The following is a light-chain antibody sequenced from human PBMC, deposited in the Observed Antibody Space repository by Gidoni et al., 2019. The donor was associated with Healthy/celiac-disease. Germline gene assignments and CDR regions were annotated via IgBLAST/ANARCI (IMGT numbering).Light chain of an antibody. Sequence: EIVMPQFPATLSVAPGERATLSCRDSQRGSSSLAWYQQKPGQAPRRLIYGASTRATGIPARCSGSGSGTEFTLTISSLQYEDFAGYYCQQYNNWPTWTFGQGTKVEIK. J-gene: IGKJ1*01. CDR1: QRGSSS. CDR3: QQYNNWPTWT. CDR2: GAS. V-gene: IGKV3-15*01.